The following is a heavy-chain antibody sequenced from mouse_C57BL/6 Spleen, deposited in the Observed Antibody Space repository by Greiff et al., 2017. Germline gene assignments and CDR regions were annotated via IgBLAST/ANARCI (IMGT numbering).Heavy chain of an antibody. CDR3: ARDGDYHDGRNYFDY. J-gene: IGHJ2*01. V-gene: IGHV1-82*01. Sequence: QVQLQQSGPELVKPGASVKISCKASGYAFSSSWMNWVKQRPGKGLEWIGRIYPGDGDTNYNGKFKGKATLTADKSSSTAYMQLSSLTSEDSAVYFCARDGDYHDGRNYFDYWGQGTTLTVSS. CDR1: GYAFSSSW. CDR2: IYPGDGDT. D-gene: IGHD1-1*01.